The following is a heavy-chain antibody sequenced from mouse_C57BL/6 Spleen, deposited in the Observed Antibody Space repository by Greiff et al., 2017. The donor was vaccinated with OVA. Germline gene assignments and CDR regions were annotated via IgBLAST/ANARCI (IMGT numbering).Heavy chain of an antibody. CDR2: FYPGSGSI. D-gene: IGHD3-2*02. V-gene: IGHV1-62-2*01. CDR3: ARHEGREDSSGPFDY. J-gene: IGHJ2*01. CDR1: GYTFTEYT. Sequence: ESGAELVKPGASVKLSCKASGYTFTEYTIHWVKQRSGQGLEWIGWFYPGSGSIKYNENFKDKATLTADKSSSTVYMELSRLTSEDSAVYVCARHEGREDSSGPFDYWGQGTTLTVSS.